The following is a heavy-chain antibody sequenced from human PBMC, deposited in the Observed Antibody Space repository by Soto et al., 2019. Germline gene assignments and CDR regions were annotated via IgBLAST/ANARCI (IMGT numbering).Heavy chain of an antibody. CDR2: ISAYNGNT. Sequence: ASVKVSCKASGYTFTSYGISWVRQAPGQGLEWMGWISAYNGNTNYAQKLQGRVTMTTDTSTSTAYMELRSLRSDDTAVYYCAISWGEQQLDHSYGMDVWGQGTTVTVSS. CDR1: GYTFTSYG. J-gene: IGHJ6*02. V-gene: IGHV1-18*04. CDR3: AISWGEQQLDHSYGMDV. D-gene: IGHD6-13*01.